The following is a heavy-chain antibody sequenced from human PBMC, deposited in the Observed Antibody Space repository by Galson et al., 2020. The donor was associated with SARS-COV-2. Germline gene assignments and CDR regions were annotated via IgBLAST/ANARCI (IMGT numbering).Heavy chain of an antibody. J-gene: IGHJ5*02. CDR3: ATAPTFGEPNWFDP. V-gene: IGHV1-24*01. CDR2: FDPEDGET. CDR1: GYTLTELS. D-gene: IGHD3-3*01. Sequence: ASVKVSCKVSGYTLTELSMHWVRQAPGKGREWMGGFDPEDGETIYAQKFQGRVTMTEDTSTDTAYMELSSLRSEDTAVYYCATAPTFGEPNWFDPWGQGTLVTVSS.